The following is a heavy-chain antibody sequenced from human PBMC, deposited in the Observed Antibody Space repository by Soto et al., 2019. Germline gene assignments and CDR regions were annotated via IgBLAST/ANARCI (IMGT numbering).Heavy chain of an antibody. Sequence: PSETLSVTCAVYGGSFSGYYWSWIRQPPGKGLEWIGEINHSGSTNYNPSLKSRVTISVDTSKNQFSLKLSSVTAADTAVYYCARGLSSGYYSLHYGMDVWGQGTTVTVSS. CDR1: GGSFSGYY. CDR2: INHSGST. V-gene: IGHV4-34*01. D-gene: IGHD5-12*01. CDR3: ARGLSSGYYSLHYGMDV. J-gene: IGHJ6*02.